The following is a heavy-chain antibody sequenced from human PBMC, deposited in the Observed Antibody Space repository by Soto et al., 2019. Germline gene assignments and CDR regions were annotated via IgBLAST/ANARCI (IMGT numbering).Heavy chain of an antibody. CDR3: ATDAAAALSDP. Sequence: EVQLVESGGGLVQPGGSLRLSCAASGFTFSSYSMNWVRQAPGKGLEGVSYISTSSSTIYYADSEKGRFTISRAKAKNSLYLQLNRLAAEATAMYYCATDAAAALSDPWAHGPLVTVSS. CDR1: GFTFSSYS. V-gene: IGHV3-48*01. J-gene: IGHJ5*02. CDR2: ISTSSSTI. D-gene: IGHD2-15*01.